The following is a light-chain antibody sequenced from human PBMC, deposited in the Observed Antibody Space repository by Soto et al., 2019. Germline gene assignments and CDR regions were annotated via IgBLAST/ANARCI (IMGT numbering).Light chain of an antibody. CDR1: QSVSTY. J-gene: IGKJ1*01. V-gene: IGKV3-11*01. CDR3: QQRGHWPRT. Sequence: EVVLTQSPATMSLYPGEGATLSCRASQSVSTYLTWYQQKPGQAPRLLIFEASKRATGIPDRISGSGSGTDFTLTISSLEPEDFAVYLCQQRGHWPRTFGQGTKVEMK. CDR2: EAS.